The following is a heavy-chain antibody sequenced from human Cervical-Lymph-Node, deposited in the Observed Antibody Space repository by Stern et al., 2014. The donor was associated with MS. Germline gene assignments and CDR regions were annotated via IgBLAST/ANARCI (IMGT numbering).Heavy chain of an antibody. CDR2: IIPLFGTA. Sequence: VQLEESGAEMKKPGSSVKVSCKASGGTFSNYAIDWVRQAPGQGLEWMGGIIPLFGTANYAQKFQGRVTISADESTSTAYMELSSLRSADTAVYYCARLASNKTSGGYFDNWGQGTLVTVSS. J-gene: IGHJ4*02. D-gene: IGHD6-19*01. CDR1: GGTFSNYA. V-gene: IGHV1-69*01. CDR3: ARLASNKTSGGYFDN.